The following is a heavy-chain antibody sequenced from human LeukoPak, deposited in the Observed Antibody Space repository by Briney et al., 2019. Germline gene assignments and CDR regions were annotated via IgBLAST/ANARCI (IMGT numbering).Heavy chain of an antibody. V-gene: IGHV3-23*01. J-gene: IGHJ4*02. CDR3: AKDYAVGSIDY. CDR2: ISGSGGST. CDR1: GFTFINYA. Sequence: GGSLRLSCAASGFTFINYAMSWVRQAPGKGLEWVSAISGSGGSTYYADSVKGRFTISRDTSKNTLYLQMNSLRAEDTAVYYCAKDYAVGSIDYWGQGTLVTVSS. D-gene: IGHD3-16*01.